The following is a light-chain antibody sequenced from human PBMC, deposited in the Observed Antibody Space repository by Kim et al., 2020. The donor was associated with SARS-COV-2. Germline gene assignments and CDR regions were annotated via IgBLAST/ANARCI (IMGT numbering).Light chain of an antibody. V-gene: IGKV3-15*01. CDR1: QSVDND. Sequence: SVSTGESATLSCRASQSVDNDLAWYQQKPGQAPRLLIYGTSTRATGIPARFSGSGSATEFTLTISSLQSEDFAVYYCQQYNDWSYTFGQGTKLEI. J-gene: IGKJ2*01. CDR2: GTS. CDR3: QQYNDWSYT.